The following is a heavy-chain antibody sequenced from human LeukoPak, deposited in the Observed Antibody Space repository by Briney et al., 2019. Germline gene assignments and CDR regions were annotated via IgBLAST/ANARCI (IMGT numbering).Heavy chain of an antibody. J-gene: IGHJ4*02. CDR3: ARGGSGNYYTLNFDH. CDR2: INPSGGTT. CDR1: GDTFTSYY. D-gene: IGHD3-10*01. Sequence: ASVKVSCKASGDTFTSYYMHWVRQAPGQGLEWLGIINPSGGTTNYAQKFQGRVTMTSDTSTSTVYMELSSLRSEDTAVYYCARGGSGNYYTLNFDHWGQGTLVTVSS. V-gene: IGHV1-46*01.